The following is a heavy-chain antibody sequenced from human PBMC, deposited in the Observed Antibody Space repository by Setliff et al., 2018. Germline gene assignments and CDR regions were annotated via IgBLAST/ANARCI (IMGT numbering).Heavy chain of an antibody. CDR2: IYYRGDT. J-gene: IGHJ4*02. CDR1: GGSVGSDYNY. V-gene: IGHV4-39*01. CDR3: ARTGTYRYFDY. Sequence: SETLSLTRTVSGGSVGSDYNYWGWIRQPPGEGLEWIGRIYYRGDTYYNASLKGRLTISVDTAQNQFSLRLTSVTAADTAVYYCARTGTYRYFDYWGQGALVTVSS. D-gene: IGHD1-1*01.